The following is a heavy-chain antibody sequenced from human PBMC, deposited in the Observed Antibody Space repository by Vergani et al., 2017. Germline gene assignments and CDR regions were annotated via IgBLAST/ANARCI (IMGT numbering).Heavy chain of an antibody. CDR3: ARDLRLLYNRFDP. Sequence: QVQLVESGGGVVQPGRSLRLSCAASGFTFNQYGMHWVRQAPGKGLEWVAVTWYDGNNKQYADSVKGRFTISRDNSKSTMYLQMNSLRDEDTCVYYCARDLRLLYNRFDPWGLGTLVTVSS. D-gene: IGHD1-14*01. CDR2: TWYDGNNK. CDR1: GFTFNQYG. J-gene: IGHJ5*02. V-gene: IGHV3-33*01.